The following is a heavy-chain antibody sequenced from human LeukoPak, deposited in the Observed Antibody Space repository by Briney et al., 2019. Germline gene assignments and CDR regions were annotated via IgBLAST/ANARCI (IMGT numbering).Heavy chain of an antibody. CDR2: INPNSGGT. J-gene: IGHJ4*02. D-gene: IGHD3-22*01. V-gene: IGHV1-2*02. CDR3: ARGLYITTWPYYYFDY. CDR1: GYTFTGYY. Sequence: EASVKVSCKASGYTFTGYYMHWVRQAPGQGLEWMGWINPNSGGTNYAQKFQGRVTMTRDTSISTAYMELSRLRSDDTAVYYCARGLYITTWPYYYFDYWGQGTLVTVSS.